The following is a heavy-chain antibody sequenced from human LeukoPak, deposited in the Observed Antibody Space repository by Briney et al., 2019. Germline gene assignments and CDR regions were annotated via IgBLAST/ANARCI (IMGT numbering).Heavy chain of an antibody. J-gene: IGHJ5*02. Sequence: GESLKISCKGSGYSFTSYWIGWVRQRPGKGLEWMGIIYCGDSDTRYSSSFQGQVTISVDKSIDTAYLQWSSLKASDTAIYYCARHETSPPLGVALDPWGQGTQVTVSS. CDR3: ARHETSPPLGVALDP. CDR1: GYSFTSYW. D-gene: IGHD3-10*01. CDR2: IYCGDSDT. V-gene: IGHV5-51*01.